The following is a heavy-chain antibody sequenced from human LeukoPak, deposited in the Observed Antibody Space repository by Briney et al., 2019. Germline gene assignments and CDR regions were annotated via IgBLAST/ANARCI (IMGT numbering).Heavy chain of an antibody. V-gene: IGHV4-59*01. CDR1: GGSISSYY. J-gene: IGHJ4*02. D-gene: IGHD7-27*01. Sequence: SETLSLTCTVSGGSISSYYWSWIRQPPGKGLEWIGYIYYSGSTNYNPSLKSRVTISVDTSKNQFSLKLSSVTAEDTAVYYCARAPRNWGFDYWGQGTLVTVSS. CDR3: ARAPRNWGFDY. CDR2: IYYSGST.